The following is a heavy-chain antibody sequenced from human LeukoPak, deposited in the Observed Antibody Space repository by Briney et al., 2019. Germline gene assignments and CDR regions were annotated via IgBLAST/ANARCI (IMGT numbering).Heavy chain of an antibody. CDR2: IYHSGNT. V-gene: IGHV4-38-2*02. D-gene: IGHD3-22*01. J-gene: IGHJ4*02. CDR1: GYSISSGYY. Sequence: SDTLSLTCTVSGYSISSGYYWGWIRPPPGKGLEWIGSIYHSGNTYYNPSLKNRVTISVDTSKNQFSLKLSSVTAADTAVYYCASTDYYDFYFDSWGQGTLVTVSS. CDR3: ASTDYYDFYFDS.